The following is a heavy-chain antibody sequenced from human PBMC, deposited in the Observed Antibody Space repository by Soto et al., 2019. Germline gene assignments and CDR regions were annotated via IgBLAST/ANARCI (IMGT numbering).Heavy chain of an antibody. CDR3: ARVGRSVGVYYYYGMDV. J-gene: IGHJ6*02. CDR1: GGSISSYY. V-gene: IGHV4-59*01. CDR2: IYYSGST. D-gene: IGHD3-10*01. Sequence: QVQLQESGPGLVKPSETLSLTCTVSGGSISSYYWSWIRQPPGKGLEWIGYIYYSGSTNYNPSLKSRVTILVDTSKNQFSLKLSAVTAADTAVYYCARVGRSVGVYYYYGMDVWGQGTTVTVSS.